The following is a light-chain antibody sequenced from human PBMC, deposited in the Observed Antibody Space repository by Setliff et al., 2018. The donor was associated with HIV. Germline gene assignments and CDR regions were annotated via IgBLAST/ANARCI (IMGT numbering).Light chain of an antibody. J-gene: IGKJ1*01. V-gene: IGKV1-39*01. CDR1: QSVSTY. Sequence: DIQMTQSPSSLSASVGNRVTITCRASQSVSTYLHWYQQKPGKAPRLLIYAASNLQSGVPSRFSGSGSGTAFTLTISSLQPEDFATYYCQQSYNTPLTFGQGTKVDIK. CDR3: QQSYNTPLT. CDR2: AAS.